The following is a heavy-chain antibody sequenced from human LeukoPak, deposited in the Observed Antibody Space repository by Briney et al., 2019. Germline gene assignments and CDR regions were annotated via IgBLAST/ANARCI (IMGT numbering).Heavy chain of an antibody. CDR1: GGSISSGGYY. CDR3: AREVLYGYCSSTSCSCWFDP. D-gene: IGHD2-2*01. CDR2: IYYSGST. V-gene: IGHV4-31*03. J-gene: IGHJ5*02. Sequence: SQTLSLTCTVSGGSISSGGYYWSWIRQHPGKGLEWIGYIYYSGSTYYNPSLKSRVTISVDTPKNQFSLKLSSVTAADTAVYYCAREVLYGYCSSTSCSCWFDPWGQGTLVTVSS.